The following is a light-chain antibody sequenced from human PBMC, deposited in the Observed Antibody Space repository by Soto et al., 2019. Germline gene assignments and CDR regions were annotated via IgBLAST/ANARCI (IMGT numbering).Light chain of an antibody. Sequence: DIQLTQLLSPLFESLGNRVTITCRASQSISSWLAWYQQKPGTAPNLLIYKASTLQGGVPSRFSGSGSGTEFTLTISSLQPDDSAIYYCQQYSDNWTFGQGTKVDIK. CDR2: KAS. V-gene: IGKV1-5*03. CDR3: QQYSDNWT. J-gene: IGKJ1*01. CDR1: QSISSW.